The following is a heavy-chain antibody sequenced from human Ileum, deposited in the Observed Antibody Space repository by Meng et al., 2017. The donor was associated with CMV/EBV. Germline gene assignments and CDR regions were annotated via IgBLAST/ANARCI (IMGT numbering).Heavy chain of an antibody. V-gene: IGHV3-30*02. J-gene: IGHJ4*02. Sequence: QVGLVKWGGGVVQPGGSLRLSCAASGLMFSSHGMHWVRQPPGKGLEWVAYIRYDGSSKNYVESVKGRFIISRDNSKNTLYLQMNSLRTEDTAVYYCAKEDYWGQGTLVTVSS. CDR3: AKEDY. CDR1: GLMFSSHG. CDR2: IRYDGSSK.